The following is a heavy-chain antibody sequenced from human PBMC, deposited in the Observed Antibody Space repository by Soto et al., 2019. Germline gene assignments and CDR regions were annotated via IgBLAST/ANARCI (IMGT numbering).Heavy chain of an antibody. Sequence: EVQLVESGGGLVQPGGSLRLSCAASGFPFSNSWMSWVRQAPGKGLVWVSRINGDGSSTNYADSVKGRFTISRDNAKNNLYLQMSSLRPEDTAIYYCAKDWGSSGWFNWFNPWGQGVLVTVSS. CDR2: INGDGSST. V-gene: IGHV3-74*01. J-gene: IGHJ5*02. CDR3: AKDWGSSGWFNWFNP. CDR1: GFPFSNSW. D-gene: IGHD6-19*01.